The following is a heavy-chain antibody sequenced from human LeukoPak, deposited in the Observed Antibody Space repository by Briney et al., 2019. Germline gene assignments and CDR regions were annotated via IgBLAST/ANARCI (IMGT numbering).Heavy chain of an antibody. V-gene: IGHV3-30*18. CDR1: GFTFSSYG. Sequence: GGSLRLSCAASGFTFSSYGMHWVRQAPGKGLEWVAVISYDGSNKYYADSVKGRFTISRDNSKNTLYLQMNSLRAEDTAVYYCAKDLSVGGNSRDYYYYGMDVWGQGTTVTVSS. D-gene: IGHD4-23*01. CDR2: ISYDGSNK. J-gene: IGHJ6*02. CDR3: AKDLSVGGNSRDYYYYGMDV.